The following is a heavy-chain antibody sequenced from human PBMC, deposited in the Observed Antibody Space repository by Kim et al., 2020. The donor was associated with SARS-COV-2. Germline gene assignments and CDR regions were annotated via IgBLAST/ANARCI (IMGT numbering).Heavy chain of an antibody. J-gene: IGHJ4*02. D-gene: IGHD4-17*01. CDR3: AELRWLDY. CDR2: ASGT. V-gene: IGHV3-74*01. Sequence: ASGTLYADSVKGRFTISRDNAKNTVDLQMNSLRAEDTAVYYCAELRWLDYWGQGSLVTVSS.